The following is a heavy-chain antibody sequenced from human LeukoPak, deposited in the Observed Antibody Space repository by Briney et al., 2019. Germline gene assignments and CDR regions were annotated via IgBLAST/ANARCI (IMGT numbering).Heavy chain of an antibody. J-gene: IGHJ4*02. V-gene: IGHV4-34*01. CDR1: GGSFSGYY. CDR2: INHSGST. Sequence: MSSETLSLTCAVYGGSFSGYYWSWIRQPPGKGLEGIGEINHSGSTNYNPSPKSRVTISVDTSKNQFSLKLSSVTAADTAVYYCAGARRGSVFVNWGQGTLVTVSS. D-gene: IGHD2-15*01. CDR3: AGARRGSVFVN.